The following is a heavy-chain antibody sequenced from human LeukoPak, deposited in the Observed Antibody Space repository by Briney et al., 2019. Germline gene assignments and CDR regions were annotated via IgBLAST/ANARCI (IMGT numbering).Heavy chain of an antibody. CDR1: GFTFSSYW. J-gene: IGHJ4*02. CDR3: ASWGEGALDN. V-gene: IGHV3-7*01. D-gene: IGHD1-26*01. CDR2: IKQDGSEK. Sequence: PGGSLRLSCAASGFTFSSYWMSWVRQAPGKGLEWVANIKQDGSEKYYVDSVKGRFTISRDNAKKSLYLQMNSLRVEDTGVYYCASWGEGALDNWGQGTLATVSS.